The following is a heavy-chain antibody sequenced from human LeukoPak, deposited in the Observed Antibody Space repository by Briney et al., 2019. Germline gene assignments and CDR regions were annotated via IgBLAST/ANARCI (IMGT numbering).Heavy chain of an antibody. Sequence: PGGSLRLSCAASGFTFSSYAMSWVRQAPGKGLEWVSSISSSSSYIYYADSVKGRFTISRDNAKNSLYLQMYSLRAEDTAVYYCARSPYDSSGYLGYGMDVWGQGTTVTVSS. CDR1: GFTFSSYA. CDR2: ISSSSSYI. J-gene: IGHJ6*02. CDR3: ARSPYDSSGYLGYGMDV. V-gene: IGHV3-21*01. D-gene: IGHD3-22*01.